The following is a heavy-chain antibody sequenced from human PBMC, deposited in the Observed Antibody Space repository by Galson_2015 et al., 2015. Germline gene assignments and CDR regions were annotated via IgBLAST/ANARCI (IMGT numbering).Heavy chain of an antibody. CDR3: ARQGHDYYDSSGYLTDY. V-gene: IGHV5-51*01. Sequence: QSGAEVKKPGESLKISCKGSGYSFTSYWIGWVRQMPGKGLEWMGIIYPGDSDTRYSPSFQGQVTISADKSISTAYLQWSSLKASDTAMYYCARQGHDYYDSSGYLTDYWGQGTLVTVPS. CDR1: GYSFTSYW. J-gene: IGHJ4*02. CDR2: IYPGDSDT. D-gene: IGHD3-22*01.